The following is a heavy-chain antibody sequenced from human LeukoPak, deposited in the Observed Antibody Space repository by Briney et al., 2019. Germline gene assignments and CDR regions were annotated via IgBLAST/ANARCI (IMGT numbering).Heavy chain of an antibody. CDR3: ARHVVAVGFDY. J-gene: IGHJ4*02. D-gene: IGHD3-22*01. CDR1: GFPFNKYS. V-gene: IGHV3-21*01. CDR2: ISSSSRDI. Sequence: GGSLRLSCAASGFPFNKYSMTWVRQAPGKGLEWVSSISSSSRDIFYAESLKGRFTISRDNAKNSLCLQMNSLRAEDTAVYYCARHVVAVGFDYWGQGTLVTVSS.